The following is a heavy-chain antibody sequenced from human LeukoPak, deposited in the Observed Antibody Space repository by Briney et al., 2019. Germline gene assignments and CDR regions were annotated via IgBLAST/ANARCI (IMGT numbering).Heavy chain of an antibody. CDR2: VRYDGGNK. CDR3: AKDRGTARSTHFDY. D-gene: IGHD3-10*01. CDR1: GFIFRNYD. V-gene: IGHV3-30*02. Sequence: GGSLRLSCAASGFIFRNYDMHWVRQAPGKGLEWVAYVRYDGGNKYYADSVKGRFTISRDDSRNTLYLQMNSLRAEDTAVYYCAKDRGTARSTHFDYWGQGTLVTVSS. J-gene: IGHJ4*02.